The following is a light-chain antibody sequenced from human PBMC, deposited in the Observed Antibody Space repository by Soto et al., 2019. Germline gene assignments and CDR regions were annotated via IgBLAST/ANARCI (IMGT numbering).Light chain of an antibody. V-gene: IGKV1-8*01. CDR1: QGISSY. CDR3: QQYYSYPWT. J-gene: IGKJ1*01. Sequence: AIRMTQSPSSLSASTGDRVTITCRASQGISSYLAWYQQKPGKAPKLLIYAASTLQSGVPSRFSGSGSGTDFTLTISCLQSEDFATYYCQQYYSYPWTFGQGTKVHI. CDR2: AAS.